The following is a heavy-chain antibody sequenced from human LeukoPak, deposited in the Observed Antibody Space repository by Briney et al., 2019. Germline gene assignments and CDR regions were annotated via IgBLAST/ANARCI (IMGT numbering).Heavy chain of an antibody. J-gene: IGHJ4*02. D-gene: IGHD5-18*01. CDR1: GFPLSSNY. V-gene: IGHV3-53*01. CDR2: IYSGGST. CDR3: ARVGTAMVLDY. Sequence: PGGSLSLFCAASGFPLSSNYMSWVRQAPGKGLEWVSVIYSGGSTYYADSVKGRFTISRDNSKNTLYLQMNSLRAEDTAVYYCARVGTAMVLDYWGQGTLVTVSS.